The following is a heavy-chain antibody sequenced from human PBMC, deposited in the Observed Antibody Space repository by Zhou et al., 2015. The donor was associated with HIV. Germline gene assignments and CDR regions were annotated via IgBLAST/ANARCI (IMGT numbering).Heavy chain of an antibody. CDR2: IIPIFGTA. V-gene: IGHV1-69*12. Sequence: QVQLVQSGAEVKKPGSSVKVSCKASGGTFSSYAISWVRQAPGQGLEWMGGIIPIFGTANYAQKFQGRVTITADESTSTAYMELSSLRSEDTAVYYCARERVVVAATTGAFDIWGQGDNGHRLF. CDR1: GGTFSSYA. CDR3: ARERVVVAATTGAFDI. J-gene: IGHJ3*02. D-gene: IGHD2-15*01.